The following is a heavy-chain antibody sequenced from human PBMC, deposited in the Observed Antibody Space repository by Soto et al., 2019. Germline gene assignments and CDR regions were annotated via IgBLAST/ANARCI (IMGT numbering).Heavy chain of an antibody. CDR3: ARDFYPALTTVTTPDY. J-gene: IGHJ4*02. Sequence: ASVKVSCKASGYTFTSYAMHWVRQAPGQRLEWMGWINAGNGNTKYSQKFQGRVTITRDTSASTAYMELSSLRSEDTAVYYCARDFYPALTTVTTPDYWGQGTLVTSPQ. V-gene: IGHV1-3*01. CDR1: GYTFTSYA. CDR2: INAGNGNT. D-gene: IGHD4-17*01.